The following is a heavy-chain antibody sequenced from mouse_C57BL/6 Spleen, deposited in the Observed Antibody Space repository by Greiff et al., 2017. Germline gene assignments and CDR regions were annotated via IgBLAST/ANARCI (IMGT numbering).Heavy chain of an antibody. J-gene: IGHJ4*01. Sequence: VKLQQSGAELVKPGASVKLSCKASGYTFTSYWMHWVKQRPGRGLEWIGRIDPNSGGTKYNEKFKSKATLTVDKPSSTAYMQLSRLTSEDSAVYYCARGIYYDYDGGMDYWGQGTSVTVSS. CDR1: GYTFTSYW. CDR2: IDPNSGGT. CDR3: ARGIYYDYDGGMDY. V-gene: IGHV1-72*01. D-gene: IGHD2-4*01.